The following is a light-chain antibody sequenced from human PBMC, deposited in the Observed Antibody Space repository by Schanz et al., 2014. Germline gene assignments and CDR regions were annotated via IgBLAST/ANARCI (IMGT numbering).Light chain of an antibody. Sequence: IQLTQSPSSLSASVGDRVTITCRASQGISSYLAWYQQKPGKAPKLLIYAASTLQSGVPSRFSGSGSGTDFTLTISSLQPDDFATYFCQHLAFGQGTKVELK. CDR2: AAS. CDR1: QGISSY. V-gene: IGKV1-9*01. CDR3: QHLA. J-gene: IGKJ1*01.